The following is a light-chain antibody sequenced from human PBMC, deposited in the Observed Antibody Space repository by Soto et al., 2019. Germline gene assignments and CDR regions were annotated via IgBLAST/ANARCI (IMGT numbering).Light chain of an antibody. CDR2: NVS. CDR1: TTSVAVYNY. Sequence: QSALTQPLSVSGSPGQSVTISCTGTTTSVAVYNYVSWYQHHPGKAPKLIIYNVSERPSGVSDRFSGSKSGNAASLTISGLQADDEADYYCCSYEGSSNWLFGGGTKVTVL. CDR3: CSYEGSSNWL. V-gene: IGLV2-11*01. J-gene: IGLJ3*02.